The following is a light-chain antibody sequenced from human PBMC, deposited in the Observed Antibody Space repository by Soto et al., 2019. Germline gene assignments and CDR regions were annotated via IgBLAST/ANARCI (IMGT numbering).Light chain of an antibody. V-gene: IGKV3-15*01. J-gene: IGKJ1*01. CDR1: QSVSSN. Sequence: EIVMTQSPATLSVSPGERATLSCRASQSVSSNLAWYQQKPGQAPRLLIYGASTRATGIPARFSGSGSGTEFTLTISSLQSEDSAVYYCQQYNNWRTFGQGTKVEIE. CDR2: GAS. CDR3: QQYNNWRT.